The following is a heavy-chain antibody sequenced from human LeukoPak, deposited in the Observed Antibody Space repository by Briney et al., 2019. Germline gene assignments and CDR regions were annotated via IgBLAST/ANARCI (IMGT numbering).Heavy chain of an antibody. CDR1: GGSISSSSYY. D-gene: IGHD4-17*01. V-gene: IGHV4-39*02. Sequence: SETLSLTCTVSGGSISSSSYYWGWIRQPPGKGLEWIGSIYYSGSTYYNPSLKSRVTISVDTSKNQFSLKLSSVTAADTAVYYCAREIFYGSFDYWGQGTLVTVSS. J-gene: IGHJ4*02. CDR3: AREIFYGSFDY. CDR2: IYYSGST.